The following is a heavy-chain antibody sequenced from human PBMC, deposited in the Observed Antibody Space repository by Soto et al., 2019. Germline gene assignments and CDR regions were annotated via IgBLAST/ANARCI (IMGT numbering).Heavy chain of an antibody. Sequence: SETLSLTCTVSGGSISSYYWSWIRQPPGKGLEWIGYIYYSGSTNYNPSLKSRVTISVDTSKNQFSLKLSSVTAADTAVYYCARLYCSSTSCPVDYWGQGTLVTVSS. CDR1: GGSISSYY. V-gene: IGHV4-59*01. CDR2: IYYSGST. D-gene: IGHD2-2*01. J-gene: IGHJ4*02. CDR3: ARLYCSSTSCPVDY.